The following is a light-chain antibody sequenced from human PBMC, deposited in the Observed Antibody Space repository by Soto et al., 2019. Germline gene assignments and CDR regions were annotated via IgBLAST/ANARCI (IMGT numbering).Light chain of an antibody. J-gene: IGKJ2*01. CDR1: QSVSSD. V-gene: IGKV3-15*01. Sequence: EVVMTQSPATLSVYPGERATLSGRASQSVSSDLAWYLQKPGQAPSLLVYGASTRATGMPARFSGSGSGTEFTLTISSLQSEDFAVYYCQQYNNWPHTFGQGTKLEIK. CDR3: QQYNNWPHT. CDR2: GAS.